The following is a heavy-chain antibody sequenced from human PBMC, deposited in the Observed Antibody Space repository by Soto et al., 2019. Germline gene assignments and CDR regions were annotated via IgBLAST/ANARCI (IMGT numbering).Heavy chain of an antibody. CDR2: ISATGTYT. J-gene: IGHJ4*02. D-gene: IGHD2-15*01. CDR3: TTEDNSRQDLTH. Sequence: EVQLVESGGGLVEPGGSLRLSCATSGFTFSTCSMNWVRQAPGKGLEWVSSISATGTYTFYADSLKGRFTISRDNARNSLFLQMNSLRVEDTPLYYCTTEDNSRQDLTHWGQGALVTVSS. CDR1: GFTFSTCS. V-gene: IGHV3-21*01.